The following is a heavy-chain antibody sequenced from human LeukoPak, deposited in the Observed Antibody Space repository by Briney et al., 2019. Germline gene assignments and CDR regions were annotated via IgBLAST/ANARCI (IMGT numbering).Heavy chain of an antibody. D-gene: IGHD5-18*01. CDR1: GGSFSGYY. Sequence: SETLSLTCAVYGGSFSGYYCSWIRQPPGKGLEWIGEINHSGSTNYNPSLKSQVTISVDTSKNQFSLKLSSVTAADTAVYYCARLRGYSYGFHYYYGMDVWGQGTTVTVSS. CDR2: INHSGST. V-gene: IGHV4-34*01. CDR3: ARLRGYSYGFHYYYGMDV. J-gene: IGHJ6*02.